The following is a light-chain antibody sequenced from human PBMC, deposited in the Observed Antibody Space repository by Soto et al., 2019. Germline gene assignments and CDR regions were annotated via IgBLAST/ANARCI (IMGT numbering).Light chain of an antibody. CDR2: DAS. CDR3: QQRSNWPPN. J-gene: IGKJ5*01. CDR1: QNIGTY. V-gene: IGKV3-11*01. Sequence: IVLTQSPGTLSLSPGERATLSCRAIQNIGTYLAWYQHKPGQAPRVLIYDASTRATGIPDRFGGSGSGTDFTLTISRLEPEDFAVYYCQQRSNWPPNFGQGTRLEIK.